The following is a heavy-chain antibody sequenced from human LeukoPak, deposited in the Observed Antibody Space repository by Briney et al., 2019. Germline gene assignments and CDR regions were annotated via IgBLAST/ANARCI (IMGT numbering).Heavy chain of an antibody. CDR2: MNPNSGNT. Sequence: ASVRVSCKASGYTFTSYDINWVRQATGQGLEWMGWMNPNSGNTGYAQKFQGRVTMTRDTPISTAYMELSSLRSEDTAVYFCARQADYYDSSCNQHWGQGTPVTVSS. CDR3: ARQADYYDSSCNQH. D-gene: IGHD3-22*01. J-gene: IGHJ4*02. CDR1: GYTFTSYD. V-gene: IGHV1-8*01.